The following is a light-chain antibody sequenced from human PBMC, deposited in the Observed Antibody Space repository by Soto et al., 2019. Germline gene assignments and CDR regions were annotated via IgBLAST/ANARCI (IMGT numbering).Light chain of an antibody. CDR1: QGISSY. Sequence: AIRMTQSPSSFSASTGDRVTITCRASQGISSYLAWYQQKPGKAPKLLIYAASTLQSGVPSRFSGSGSVTDFTLTISGLQSEDFATYYCQQYYSYPWTFGQGTKVEIK. J-gene: IGKJ1*01. CDR2: AAS. CDR3: QQYYSYPWT. V-gene: IGKV1-8*01.